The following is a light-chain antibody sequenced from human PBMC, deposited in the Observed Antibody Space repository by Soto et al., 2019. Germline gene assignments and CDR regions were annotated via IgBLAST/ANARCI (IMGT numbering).Light chain of an antibody. CDR3: QQYSRYST. V-gene: IGKV1-5*03. CDR2: KAS. J-gene: IGKJ2*01. CDR1: QSISSW. Sequence: DIQMTQSPSTLSASVGDRVTINCRASQSISSWLAWYQQKPGKAPKLLIYKASNLESGVPSRFSGDRSGTEFTLTISSLQPDDFATYYCQQYSRYSTFGEGTKLEIK.